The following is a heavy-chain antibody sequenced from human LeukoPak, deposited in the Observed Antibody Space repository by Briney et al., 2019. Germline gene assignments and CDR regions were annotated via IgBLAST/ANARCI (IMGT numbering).Heavy chain of an antibody. V-gene: IGHV4-4*07. D-gene: IGHD6-13*01. CDR3: ARDSIVAAATAYYYYYGMDV. CDR1: GGSISSYY. Sequence: SETLSLTCTVSGGSISSYYWSWIRQPAGKGLEWIGRIYTSGSTNYNPSLKSRVTMSVDTSKNQFSLQLSSVTAADTAVYCCARDSIVAAATAYYYYYGMDVWGQGTTVTVSS. J-gene: IGHJ6*02. CDR2: IYTSGST.